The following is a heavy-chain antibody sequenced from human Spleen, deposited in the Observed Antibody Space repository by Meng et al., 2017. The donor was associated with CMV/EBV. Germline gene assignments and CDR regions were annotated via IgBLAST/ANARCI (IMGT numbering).Heavy chain of an antibody. Sequence: GGSLRRSCEASGFIFSNYWMTWARQAPGKGLEWVANIKGDGSENFYLDSVKGRFTISRDNAKNSLYLQMNSLRAEDTALYYCARVFGYYYGLDVWGQGTTVTVSS. D-gene: IGHD3-16*01. CDR3: ARVFGYYYGLDV. CDR1: GFIFSNYW. CDR2: IKGDGSEN. V-gene: IGHV3-7*03. J-gene: IGHJ6*02.